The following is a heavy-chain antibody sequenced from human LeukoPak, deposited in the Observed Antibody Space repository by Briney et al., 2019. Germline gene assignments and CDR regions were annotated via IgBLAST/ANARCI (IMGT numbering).Heavy chain of an antibody. D-gene: IGHD6-6*01. J-gene: IGHJ2*01. V-gene: IGHV4-34*01. CDR3: ERRRQYDSSLFWNFDL. Sequence: KPSETLSLTCAVYGGSFSGYYWSWIRQSPGKGLEWIGEINHSGSTNYNPSLKSRVTISVDTSKNQFSLRLSSVTAADTAVYYCERRRQYDSSLFWNFDLWGRGTLVTVSS. CDR2: INHSGST. CDR1: GGSFSGYY.